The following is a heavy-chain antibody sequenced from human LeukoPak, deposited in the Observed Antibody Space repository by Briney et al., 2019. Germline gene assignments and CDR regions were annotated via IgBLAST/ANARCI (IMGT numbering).Heavy chain of an antibody. CDR2: ISYDGSNK. CDR3: AKDRGWELEDGMDV. J-gene: IGHJ6*02. Sequence: GGSLRLSCAASGFTFSSYGMHRVRQAPGKGLERGAVISYDGSNKWYADSVKGRFSISRDNSKNTLNLQMNSLRAEDMAVYYCAKDRGWELEDGMDVWGQGTTVTVSS. V-gene: IGHV3-30*18. D-gene: IGHD1-26*01. CDR1: GFTFSSYG.